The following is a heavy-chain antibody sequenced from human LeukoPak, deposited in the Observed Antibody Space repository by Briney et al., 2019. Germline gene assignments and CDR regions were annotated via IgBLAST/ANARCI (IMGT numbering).Heavy chain of an antibody. CDR3: ASQVVPAAKGAFDI. J-gene: IGHJ3*02. Sequence: PSETLSLTCTVSGGSISSSSYYWGWIRQPPGKGLEWIGSIYYSGSTYYNPSLKSRVTISVDTSKNQFSLKLSSVTAADTAVYYCASQVVPAAKGAFDIWGQGTMVTVSS. CDR2: IYYSGST. V-gene: IGHV4-39*07. D-gene: IGHD2-2*01. CDR1: GGSISSSSYY.